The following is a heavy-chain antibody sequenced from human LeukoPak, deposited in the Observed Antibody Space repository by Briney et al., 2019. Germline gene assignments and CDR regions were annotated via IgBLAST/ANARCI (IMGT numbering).Heavy chain of an antibody. Sequence: HPGGSLRLSCAASGFTFSSYSMNWVRQAPGRGLEWVSSISSSSSYIYYADSVKGRFTISRDNAKNSLYLQMYSLRAEDTAVYYCARGGELGDDFDYWGQGTLVTVSS. V-gene: IGHV3-21*01. CDR3: ARGGELGDDFDY. D-gene: IGHD7-27*01. CDR2: ISSSSSYI. CDR1: GFTFSSYS. J-gene: IGHJ4*02.